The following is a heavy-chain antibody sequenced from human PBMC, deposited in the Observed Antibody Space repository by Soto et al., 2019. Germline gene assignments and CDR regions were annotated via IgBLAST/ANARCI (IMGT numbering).Heavy chain of an antibody. D-gene: IGHD6-13*01. V-gene: IGHV3-53*01. CDR1: GFTVSSSY. CDR2: IYSGGST. J-gene: IGHJ6*02. Sequence: GGSLRLSCAASGFTVSSSYMSWVRQAPGKGLEWVSVIYSGGSTYYADSVKGRFTISRDNSKNTLYLQMNSLRAEDTAVYYCARAEEQQLVRRYYGMDVWGQGTTVTVSS. CDR3: ARAEEQQLVRRYYGMDV.